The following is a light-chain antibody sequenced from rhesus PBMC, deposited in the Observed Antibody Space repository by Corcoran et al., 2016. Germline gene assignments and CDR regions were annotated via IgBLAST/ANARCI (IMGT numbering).Light chain of an antibody. J-gene: IGKJ1*01. V-gene: IGKV1-44*02. CDR3: QQHNSHPWT. CDR2: SAS. CDR1: QTISSY. Sequence: DIQMTQSPSSLSASVGDRVTITCRASQTISSYLAWFQQKPGKVPKLLLYSASSLETGVPSGFSGSGSGTDFTLIISSLQPEDFATYYCQQHNSHPWTFGQGTKVEIK.